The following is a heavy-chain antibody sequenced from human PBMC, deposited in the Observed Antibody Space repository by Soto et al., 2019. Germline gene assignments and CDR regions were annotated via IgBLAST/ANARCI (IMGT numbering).Heavy chain of an antibody. J-gene: IGHJ4*02. CDR2: IYYSGST. D-gene: IGHD5-18*01. V-gene: IGHV4-31*03. CDR1: GGSISSGGYY. CDR3: ARRGGGYSYAPIYYFDY. Sequence: QVQPQESGPGLVKPSQTLSLTCTVSGGSISSGGYYWSWIRQHPGKGLEWIGYIYYSGSTYYNPSLKSRVTISVDTSKNQFSLKLSSVTAADTAVYYCARRGGGYSYAPIYYFDYWGQGTLVTVSS.